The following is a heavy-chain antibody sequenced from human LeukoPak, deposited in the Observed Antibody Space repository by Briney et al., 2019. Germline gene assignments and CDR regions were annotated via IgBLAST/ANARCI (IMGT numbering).Heavy chain of an antibody. J-gene: IGHJ4*02. D-gene: IGHD2-15*01. Sequence: ASVKVSCKASGGTFSSYAISWGRQSPGQGLEWMGGIIPIFGTANYAQKFQGRVTITADKSTSTAYMELSSLRSEDTAVYYCARDEGCSGGSCYDFDYWGQGTLVTVSP. V-gene: IGHV1-69*06. CDR3: ARDEGCSGGSCYDFDY. CDR2: IIPIFGTA. CDR1: GGTFSSYA.